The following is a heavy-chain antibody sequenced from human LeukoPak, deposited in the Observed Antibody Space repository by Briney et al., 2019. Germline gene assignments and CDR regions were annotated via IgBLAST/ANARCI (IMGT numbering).Heavy chain of an antibody. CDR2: IYSGGST. CDR1: GFTVSSNY. CDR3: AKDSTYGAVKDYYMDV. V-gene: IGHV3-53*01. Sequence: GGSLRLSCAASGFTVSSNYMSWVRQAPGKGLEWVSVIYSGGSTYYADSVKGRFTISRDNSKNTLYLQMNSLRAEDTAVYYCAKDSTYGAVKDYYMDVWGKGTTVTVSS. J-gene: IGHJ6*03. D-gene: IGHD4-17*01.